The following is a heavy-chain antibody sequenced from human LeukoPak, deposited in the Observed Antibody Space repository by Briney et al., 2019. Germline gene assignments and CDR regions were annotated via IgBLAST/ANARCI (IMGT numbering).Heavy chain of an antibody. D-gene: IGHD3-3*01. V-gene: IGHV4-59*11. CDR1: GGYISSHY. CDR2: IYYSGST. CDR3: AREAAESYDFWSGYYIYYYYYYMDV. J-gene: IGHJ6*03. Sequence: PSETLSLTCTVSGGYISSHYCSWLRQPPGKGLEWIGYIYYSGSTNYNPSLKSRVTISVDTSKNQFSLKLSSVTAADTAVYYCAREAAESYDFWSGYYIYYYYYYMDVWGKGTTVTVSS.